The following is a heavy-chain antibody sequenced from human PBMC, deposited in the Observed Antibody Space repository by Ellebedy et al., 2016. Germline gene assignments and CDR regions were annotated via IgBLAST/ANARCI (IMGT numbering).Heavy chain of an antibody. CDR1: GYTFTNYF. V-gene: IGHV1-46*01. CDR2: INPSSGVT. CDR3: AFAQLLLYLEY. J-gene: IGHJ4*02. Sequence: ASVKVSCKASGYTFTNYFIHWVRQAPGQGLEWMGVINPSSGVTKYAQKFQGRITLTRDTSTTTVFMELTSLRSDDTAIYYCAFAQLLLYLEYWGQGTLVTVSS. D-gene: IGHD2-15*01.